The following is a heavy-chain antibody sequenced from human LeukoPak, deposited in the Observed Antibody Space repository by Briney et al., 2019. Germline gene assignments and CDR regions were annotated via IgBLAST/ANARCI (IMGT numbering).Heavy chain of an antibody. J-gene: IGHJ6*02. CDR2: ISSSSSTI. D-gene: IGHD2-2*02. CDR1: GFTFSSYS. CDR3: ARSRYTRGPIYYYYGMDV. Sequence: SGGSLRLSCAASGFTFSSYSMNWVRQAPGKGLEWVSYISSSSSTIYYADSVKGRFTISRDNAKNSLCLQMNSLRAEDTAVYYCARSRYTRGPIYYYYGMDVWGQGTTVTVSS. V-gene: IGHV3-48*01.